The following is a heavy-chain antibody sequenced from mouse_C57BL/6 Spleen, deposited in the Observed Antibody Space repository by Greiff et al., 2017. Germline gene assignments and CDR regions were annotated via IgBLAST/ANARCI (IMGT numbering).Heavy chain of an antibody. V-gene: IGHV1-81*01. CDR1: GYTFTSYG. CDR2: IYPSSGTT. Sequence: VQLQQSGAELARPGASVKLSCKASGYTFTSYGMSWVKQRPGQGLEWIGKIYPSSGTTYYNEKFKGKATLTADKSSSTAYMELRSLTSEDSAVYYCARYGKNYAIDYWGQGTPVTVSS. J-gene: IGHJ4*01. CDR3: ARYGKNYAIDY. D-gene: IGHD1-1*01.